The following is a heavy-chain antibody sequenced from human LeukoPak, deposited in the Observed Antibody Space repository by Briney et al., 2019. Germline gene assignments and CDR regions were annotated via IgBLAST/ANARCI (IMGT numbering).Heavy chain of an antibody. V-gene: IGHV3-53*01. CDR2: IYSGGST. CDR1: GFTFSSCA. J-gene: IGHJ4*02. D-gene: IGHD3-16*01. CDR3: ARGGGHNYFDY. Sequence: GGSLRLSCAASGFTFSSCAMSWVRQAPGKGLEWVSVIYSGGSTYYADSVKGRFTISRDNSKNTLYLQMNSLRAEDTAVYYCARGGGHNYFDYWGQGTLVTVSS.